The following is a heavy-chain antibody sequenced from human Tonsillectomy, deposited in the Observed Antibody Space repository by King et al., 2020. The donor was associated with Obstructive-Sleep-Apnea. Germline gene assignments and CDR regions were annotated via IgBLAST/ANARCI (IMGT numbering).Heavy chain of an antibody. D-gene: IGHD6-13*01. CDR2: ISYDGSNK. CDR1: GFTSSSYA. V-gene: IGHV3-30*04. J-gene: IGHJ4*02. CDR3: ARVSYTSSWYSLGFDY. Sequence: VQLVQSGGGVVQPGRSLRLSCAASGFTSSSYAMHWVRQAPGKGLEWVAVISYDGSNKYYADSVKGRFTISRDNSKNTLYLQMNSLRAEDTAVYYCARVSYTSSWYSLGFDYWGQGTLVTVSS.